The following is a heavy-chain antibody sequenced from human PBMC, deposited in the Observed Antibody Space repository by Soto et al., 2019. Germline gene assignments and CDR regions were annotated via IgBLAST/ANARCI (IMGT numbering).Heavy chain of an antibody. CDR2: ISWNSGSI. CDR3: AKDIKSGGSGSYGGAIDY. D-gene: IGHD3-10*01. V-gene: IGHV3-9*01. Sequence: EVQLVESGGGLVQPGRSLRLSCAASGFTFDDYAMHWVRQAPGKGLEWVSGISWNSGSIGYADSVKGRLTISRDNANNSLYLQMNSLRAEDTALYYCAKDIKSGGSGSYGGAIDYWGQGTLVTVSS. J-gene: IGHJ4*02. CDR1: GFTFDDYA.